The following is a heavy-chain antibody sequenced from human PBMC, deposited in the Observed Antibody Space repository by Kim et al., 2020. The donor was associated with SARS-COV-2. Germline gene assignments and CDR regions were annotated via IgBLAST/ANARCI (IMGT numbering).Heavy chain of an antibody. V-gene: IGHV4-59*01. CDR3: ARGRSSGEDDAFDI. D-gene: IGHD6-19*01. J-gene: IGHJ3*02. Sequence: SETLSLTCTVSGGSISSYYWSWIRQPPGKGLEWIGYIYYSGSTNYNPSLKSRVTISVDTSKNQFSLKLSSVTAADTAVYYCARGRSSGEDDAFDIWGQGIMVTVSS. CDR1: GGSISSYY. CDR2: IYYSGST.